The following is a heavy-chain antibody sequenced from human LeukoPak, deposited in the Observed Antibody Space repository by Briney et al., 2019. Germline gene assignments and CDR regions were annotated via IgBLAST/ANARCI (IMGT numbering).Heavy chain of an antibody. J-gene: IGHJ6*02. D-gene: IGHD3-3*01. CDR2: ISGSGGST. CDR3: AKEDKMFGGMDV. Sequence: GGSLRLSGAASVFTFSSYAMSWVHQAPGKGLEWVSPISGSGGSTYYADSVKGRFTISRDNSKNTLYLQMNSLRAEDTAVYYCAKEDKMFGGMDVWGQGTTVTVSS. CDR1: VFTFSSYA. V-gene: IGHV3-23*01.